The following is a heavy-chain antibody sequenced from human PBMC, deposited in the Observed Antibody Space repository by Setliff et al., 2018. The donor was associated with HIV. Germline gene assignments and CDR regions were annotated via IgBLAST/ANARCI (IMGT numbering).Heavy chain of an antibody. D-gene: IGHD3-22*01. J-gene: IGHJ2*01. CDR1: GDSITSYY. CDR3: ARGSGYPWYFDL. V-gene: IGHV4-39*01. Sequence: PSETLSLTCTVSGDSITSYYWSWIRQPPGKGLEWIGSIYYSGSTYYNPSLKSRVTISVDTSKNQFSLKLTSVTAADTAVYYCARGSGYPWYFDLWGRGTLVTVSS. CDR2: IYYSGST.